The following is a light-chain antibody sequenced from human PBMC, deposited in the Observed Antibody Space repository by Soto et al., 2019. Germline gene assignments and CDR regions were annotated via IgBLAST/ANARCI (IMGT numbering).Light chain of an antibody. V-gene: IGLV2-8*01. Sequence: QSALTQPPSASGSPGQSVTISCTGTSGDIGGYNYVSWYQQHPGKVPKLMIYEVTKRPSGVPDRFSGSKSGNTASLTVSGLQAEDEAGYYCSSYTGSNNFVVFGGGTKLTVL. CDR1: SGDIGGYNY. CDR2: EVT. CDR3: SSYTGSNNFVV. J-gene: IGLJ2*01.